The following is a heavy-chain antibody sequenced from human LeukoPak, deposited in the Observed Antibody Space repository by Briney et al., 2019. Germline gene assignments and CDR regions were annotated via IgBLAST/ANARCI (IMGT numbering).Heavy chain of an antibody. Sequence: KPSETLSLTCTVSGGSVSSGSYYWSWIRQPPGKGLEMIGYIYYSGSTNYNPSLKSRVTISVDTSKNQFSLKLSSVTAADTAVYYCARDSYNWNYGVDYWGQGTLVTVSS. CDR1: GGSVSSGSYY. J-gene: IGHJ4*02. D-gene: IGHD1-7*01. CDR2: IYYSGST. V-gene: IGHV4-61*01. CDR3: ARDSYNWNYGVDY.